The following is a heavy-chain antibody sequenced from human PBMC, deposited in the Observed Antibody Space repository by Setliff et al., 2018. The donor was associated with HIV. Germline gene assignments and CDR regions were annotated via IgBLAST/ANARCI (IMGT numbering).Heavy chain of an antibody. CDR1: GGSFSGYY. V-gene: IGHV4-34*01. J-gene: IGHJ6*02. Sequence: SETLSLTCAVYGGSFSGYYWSWIRQPPGKGLEWIGEINHSGSTSYNPSLKSRVTISVDTSKNQFSLKLTSVTAADTAVYYCARVETTVRGATYGMDVWGQGTTVTVSS. CDR2: INHSGST. CDR3: ARVETTVRGATYGMDV. D-gene: IGHD3-10*01.